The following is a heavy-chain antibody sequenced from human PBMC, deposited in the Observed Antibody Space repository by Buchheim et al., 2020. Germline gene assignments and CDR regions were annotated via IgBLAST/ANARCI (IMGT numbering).Heavy chain of an antibody. J-gene: IGHJ6*02. V-gene: IGHV3-66*01. CDR1: GFTVSSNY. Sequence: EVQLVESGGGLVQPGGSLRLSCAASGFTVSSNYMSWVRQAPGKGLEWVSVIYSGGSTYYADSVKGRFTIPRDNSKNTLYLQMNSLRAEDTAVYYCARDLVYYYGSGSYYNIGYYYYGMDVWGQGTT. D-gene: IGHD3-10*01. CDR2: IYSGGST. CDR3: ARDLVYYYGSGSYYNIGYYYYGMDV.